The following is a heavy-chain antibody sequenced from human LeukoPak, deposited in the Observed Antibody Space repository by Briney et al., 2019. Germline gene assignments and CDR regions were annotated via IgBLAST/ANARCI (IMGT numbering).Heavy chain of an antibody. CDR3: ARSPFHP. CDR2: IKQDGSEK. CDR1: GFTFSSYG. V-gene: IGHV3-7*01. Sequence: GGSLRLSCAASGFTFSSYGMSWVRQAPGKGLEWVGNIKQDGSEKYYVDSVKGRFTISRDNARNSLYLQMNSLRAEDTAVYYCARSPFHPWGQGTLVTVSS. J-gene: IGHJ5*02.